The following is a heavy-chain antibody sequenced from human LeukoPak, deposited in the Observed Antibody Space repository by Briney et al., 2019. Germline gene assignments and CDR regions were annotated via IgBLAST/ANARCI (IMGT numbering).Heavy chain of an antibody. CDR3: ARVYRGGNNWFDP. V-gene: IGHV3-53*01. CDR1: GFTVSSNY. D-gene: IGHD3-10*01. J-gene: IGHJ5*02. CDR2: IYSGGST. Sequence: PGGSLRLSCAASGFTVSSNYMSWVRQAPGTGLEWVSVIYSGGSTYYADSVKGRFTISRDNSKNTLYLQMNSLRAEDTAVYYCARVYRGGNNWFDPWGQGTLVTVSS.